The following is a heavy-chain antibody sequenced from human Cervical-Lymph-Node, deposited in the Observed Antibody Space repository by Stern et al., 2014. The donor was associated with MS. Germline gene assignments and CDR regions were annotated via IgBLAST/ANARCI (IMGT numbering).Heavy chain of an antibody. D-gene: IGHD2-2*01. V-gene: IGHV1-2*02. J-gene: IGHJ4*02. CDR1: GYTFNGYY. Sequence: QVQLGQSGAEVKKPGASVKVSCKASGYTFNGYYLHWVRQAPGQGLEWMGWINPNNGGTNYAQKFQGRVTMTRDTSVSTAYMELSGLRSDDTALYYCARFIGYCSSTGCRFDYWGQGTLVTVSS. CDR3: ARFIGYCSSTGCRFDY. CDR2: INPNNGGT.